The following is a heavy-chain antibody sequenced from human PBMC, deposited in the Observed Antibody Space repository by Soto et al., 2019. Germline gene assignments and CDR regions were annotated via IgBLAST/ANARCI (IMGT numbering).Heavy chain of an antibody. CDR1: GFTFSSYA. Sequence: PGGSLRLSCAASGFTFSSYAMSWVRQAPGKGLEWVSAISGSGGSTYYADSVKGRFTISRDNSKNTLYLQMNSLRAEDTAVYYCAKTKLVQAAIDFWRNYGMDVWGQGTTVTVSS. CDR2: ISGSGGST. D-gene: IGHD2-2*01. J-gene: IGHJ6*02. CDR3: AKTKLVQAAIDFWRNYGMDV. V-gene: IGHV3-23*01.